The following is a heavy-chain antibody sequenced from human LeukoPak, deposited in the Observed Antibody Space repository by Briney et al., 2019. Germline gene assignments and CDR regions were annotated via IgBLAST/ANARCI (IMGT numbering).Heavy chain of an antibody. CDR1: GYSFTSYW. V-gene: IGHV5-51*01. D-gene: IGHD6-13*01. CDR3: ASLIAAAGAYFDY. CDR2: IYPGDSDT. J-gene: IGHJ4*02. Sequence: GESLKISCKGSGYSFTSYWIGWVRQMPGKGLEWMGIIYPGDSDTRHSPSFQGQVTISADKSISTAYLQWSSLKASDTAMYYCASLIAAAGAYFDYWGQGTLVTVSS.